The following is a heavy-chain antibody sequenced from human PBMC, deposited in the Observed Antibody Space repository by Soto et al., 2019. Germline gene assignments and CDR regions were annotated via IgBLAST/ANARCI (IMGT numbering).Heavy chain of an antibody. CDR2: SNGDGTTT. V-gene: IGHV3-74*01. Sequence: EVQLVESGGGLIQPGESLRLSCAASGFPFGPFYMHWVRQAPGKGLEGVSHSNGDGTTTVYADSVKGRFTISIENAKNTLYLKMTCLRAEDTAVYYCARARGYPDYCDIWGQGTMVTVSS. CDR3: ARARGYPDYCDI. D-gene: IGHD3-16*01. CDR1: GFPFGPFY. J-gene: IGHJ3*02.